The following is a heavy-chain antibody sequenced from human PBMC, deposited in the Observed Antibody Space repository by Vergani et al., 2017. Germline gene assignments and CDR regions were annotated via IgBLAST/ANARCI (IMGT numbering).Heavy chain of an antibody. V-gene: IGHV1-69*06. D-gene: IGHD3-22*01. Sequence: QVQLVQSAAEVKKPASSVQVSSNPSRGTFSRSPLNWVRPAPGQPLYWLERVLPIFGTTNYAQKFQGRVTITADKSTSTAYMELSSLRSEDTAVYYCTRSYYDDTRYNAFDIWGQGTMVTVSS. CDR2: VLPIFGTT. J-gene: IGHJ3*02. CDR1: RGTFSRSP. CDR3: TRSYYDDTRYNAFDI.